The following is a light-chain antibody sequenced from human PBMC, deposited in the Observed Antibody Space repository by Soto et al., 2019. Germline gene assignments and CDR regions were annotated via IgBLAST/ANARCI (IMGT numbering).Light chain of an antibody. J-gene: IGLJ1*01. CDR2: EVS. Sequence: LTQPPSASGSPGQSVTISCTGTSSDVGGYNYVSWYQQHPGKAPKLMIYEVSKRPSGVPDRFSGSKSGNTASLTVSGLQAEDEADYYSSSYSGSNNFVFGTGSMVTVL. CDR1: SSDVGGYNY. CDR3: SSYSGSNNFV. V-gene: IGLV2-8*01.